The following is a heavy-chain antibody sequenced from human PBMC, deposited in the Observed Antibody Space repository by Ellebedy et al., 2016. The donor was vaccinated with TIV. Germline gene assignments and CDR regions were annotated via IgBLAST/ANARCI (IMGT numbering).Heavy chain of an antibody. Sequence: GESLKISXKGSGYNFTTYWIAWVRQMPGKGLEWMGFIYPDDSDIRYSPSFQGHVTISTDNSISAAYLQWSSLKPSDTAMYYCARHSKGAMDVWGQGTTVTVSS. CDR2: IYPDDSDI. CDR1: GYNFTTYW. J-gene: IGHJ6*02. D-gene: IGHD4-11*01. V-gene: IGHV5-51*01. CDR3: ARHSKGAMDV.